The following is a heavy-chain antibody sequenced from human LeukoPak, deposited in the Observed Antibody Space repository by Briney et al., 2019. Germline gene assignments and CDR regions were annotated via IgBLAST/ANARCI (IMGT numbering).Heavy chain of an antibody. CDR1: GFTFSSYA. CDR3: AKDHGQQLVIDY. CDR2: ISGSGGST. J-gene: IGHJ4*02. D-gene: IGHD6-13*01. V-gene: IGHV3-23*01. Sequence: AGGSLRLSCAASGFTFSSYAMSWVRQAPGKGLEWVSAISGSGGSTYYADSVKGRFTISRDNSKNTLYLQMNSLRAEDTAVYYCAKDHGQQLVIDYWGQGTLVTVSS.